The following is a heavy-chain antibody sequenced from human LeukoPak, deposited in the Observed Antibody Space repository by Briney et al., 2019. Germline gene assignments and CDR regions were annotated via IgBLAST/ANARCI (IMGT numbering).Heavy chain of an antibody. CDR2: ISYDGSNK. V-gene: IGHV3-30*18. D-gene: IGHD3-22*01. CDR1: GFTVSSNY. J-gene: IGHJ4*02. Sequence: GGSLRLSCAASGFTVSSNYMSWVRQAPGKGLEWVAVISYDGSNKYYADSVKGRFTISRDNSKNTLYLQMNSLRAEDTAVYYCAKEYYYDSSGYSLWGQGTLVTVSS. CDR3: AKEYYYDSSGYSL.